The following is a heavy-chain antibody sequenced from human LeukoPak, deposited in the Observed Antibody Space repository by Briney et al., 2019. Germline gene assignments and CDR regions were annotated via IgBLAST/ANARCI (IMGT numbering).Heavy chain of an antibody. J-gene: IGHJ4*02. CDR1: GFTFNNHW. D-gene: IGHD5-12*01. Sequence: GGSLRLSCITSGFTFNNHWTSWVRQAPGKGLEWVANIKPDGSDKHYVDSVKGRFTISSDSAKNSLYLQMNSLRAEDTAVYYCARYSGYSGFDFDSWGQGTLVTVS. CDR3: ARYSGYSGFDFDS. CDR2: IKPDGSDK. V-gene: IGHV3-7*03.